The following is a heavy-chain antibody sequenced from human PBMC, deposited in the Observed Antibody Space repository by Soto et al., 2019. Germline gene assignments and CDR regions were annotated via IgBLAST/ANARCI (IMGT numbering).Heavy chain of an antibody. Sequence: GGSLRLSCAASGFTFSDYYMSWIRQAPGKGLEWVSYISSSGSTIYYADSVKGRFTISRDNAKNSLYLQMNSLRAEDTAVYYCARDTRVDIVATANDYWGQGTLVTVSS. CDR2: ISSSGSTI. CDR1: GFTFSDYY. CDR3: ARDTRVDIVATANDY. V-gene: IGHV3-11*01. D-gene: IGHD5-12*01. J-gene: IGHJ4*02.